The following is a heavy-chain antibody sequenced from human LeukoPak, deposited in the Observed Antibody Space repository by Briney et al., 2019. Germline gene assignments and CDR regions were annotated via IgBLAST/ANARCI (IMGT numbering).Heavy chain of an antibody. CDR3: ARHQGVVDL. D-gene: IGHD3-3*01. V-gene: IGHV4-34*01. J-gene: IGHJ2*01. Sequence: SETLSLTCAVCGGSFSGFYWSWIRQPPGKGLEWIGEINHSGSTNYNPSLKSRVTISVDTSKNQFSLKLSSVTAADTAVYYCARHQGVVDLWGRGSLVTVSS. CDR1: GGSFSGFY. CDR2: INHSGST.